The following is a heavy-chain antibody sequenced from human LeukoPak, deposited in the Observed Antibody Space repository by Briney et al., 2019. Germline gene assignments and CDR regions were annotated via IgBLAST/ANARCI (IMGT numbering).Heavy chain of an antibody. V-gene: IGHV3-23*01. D-gene: IGHD5-12*01. J-gene: IGHJ6*03. CDR1: GFTFSSYA. CDR3: AKDTVKVTTIRRVPHYMDV. CDR2: ISGSGGST. Sequence: GGSLRLSCAASGFTFSSYAMSWVRQAPGKGLEWVSAISGSGGSTYYADSVKGRFTISRDNSKNTLYLQMNSLRPEDTAVYYCAKDTVKVTTIRRVPHYMDVWGTGTTVTISS.